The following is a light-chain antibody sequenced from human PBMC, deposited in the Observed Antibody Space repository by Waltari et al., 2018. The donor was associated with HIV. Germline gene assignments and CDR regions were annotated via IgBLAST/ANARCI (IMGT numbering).Light chain of an antibody. J-gene: IGKJ2*03. V-gene: IGKV2-30*01. CDR3: MQGTHWPPS. Sequence: TQSPVSLSVTLGQPATISCSSDENPVYRDGYTYLNWFRQRPGQSPRRLIHRVSILDPGVADRFRGSGSGMKFTLTISRVEVEDVGVFYCMQGTHWPPSFGRGT. CDR1: ENPVYRDGYTY. CDR2: RVS.